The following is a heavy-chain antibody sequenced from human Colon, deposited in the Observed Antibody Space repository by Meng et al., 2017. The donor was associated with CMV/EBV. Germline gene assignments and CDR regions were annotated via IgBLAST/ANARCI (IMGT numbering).Heavy chain of an antibody. CDR3: ARGINGGCGD. CDR2: TYYRSKWYH. V-gene: IGHV6-1*01. D-gene: IGHD4-23*01. Sequence: QVQLQQSGPGLVKPWQTRSPTGAVSGDIVSSNSAAWHWIRQSPSRGLELLGRTYYRSKWYHEYAVSVKSRITISPDTPKNQFSLQLNSMTPEDTAVYYCARGINGGCGDWGQGTLVTVS. CDR1: GDIVSSNSAA. J-gene: IGHJ4*02.